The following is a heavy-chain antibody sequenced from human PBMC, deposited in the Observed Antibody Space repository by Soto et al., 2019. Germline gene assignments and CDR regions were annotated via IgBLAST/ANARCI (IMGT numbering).Heavy chain of an antibody. V-gene: IGHV3-33*01. D-gene: IGHD1-1*01. CDR1: GVTVCIYG. J-gene: IGHJ4*02. CDR3: ARDPLVNDGQYCFDY. Sequence: GGSLGLGCAACGVTVCIYGMHGVRQAPGKGLEWVAVIWYDGSNKYYADSVKGRFTISRDNSKNTLYLQMNSLRAEDTAVYYCARDPLVNDGQYCFDYWGQGTLVTVSS. CDR2: IWYDGSNK.